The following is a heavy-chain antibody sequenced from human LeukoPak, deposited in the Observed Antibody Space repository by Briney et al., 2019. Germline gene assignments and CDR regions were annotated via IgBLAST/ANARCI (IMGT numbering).Heavy chain of an antibody. Sequence: SETLSLTCTISGASIRTYDWSWLRQPPGKGLEWIGSLYCGSTNSNPSLKSRVIISSDTSKNQFYLRLSSVTAADTAIYYCSRVSGGNSNWCDPWGQGTLVTVSS. CDR2: LYCGST. V-gene: IGHV4-59*01. J-gene: IGHJ5*02. CDR1: GASIRTYD. CDR3: SRVSGGNSNWCDP. D-gene: IGHD2/OR15-2a*01.